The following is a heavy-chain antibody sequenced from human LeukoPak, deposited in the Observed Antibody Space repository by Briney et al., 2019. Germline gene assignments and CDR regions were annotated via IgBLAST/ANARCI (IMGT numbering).Heavy chain of an antibody. D-gene: IGHD6-19*01. CDR1: GFTFNSYA. J-gene: IGHJ4*02. CDR3: AKGPPWIAVAGTRVDY. V-gene: IGHV3-23*01. Sequence: GGSLRLSRAASGFTFNSYAMSWVRQAPGKGLEWVSAISGSGGSTYYADSVKGRFTISRDNSKNTLYLQMNSLRAEDTAVYYCAKGPPWIAVAGTRVDYWGQGTLVTVSS. CDR2: ISGSGGST.